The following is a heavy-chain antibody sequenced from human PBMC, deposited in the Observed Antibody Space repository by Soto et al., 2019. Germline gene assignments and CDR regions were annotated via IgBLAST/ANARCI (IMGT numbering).Heavy chain of an antibody. J-gene: IGHJ4*02. CDR3: AKEGPITNWYFDY. D-gene: IGHD1-1*01. CDR2: ISYDGNVA. CDR1: GFTFSSYG. V-gene: IGHV3-30*18. Sequence: QVQLVESGGGVVQPGRSLRLSCAASGFTFSSYGMHWVRQAPGKGLEWVTVISYDGNVAYYADSVKGRFTIPRDNSKNTLYLQMNSLRTEVTAMYYCAKEGPITNWYFDYWGQGTLVTVSS.